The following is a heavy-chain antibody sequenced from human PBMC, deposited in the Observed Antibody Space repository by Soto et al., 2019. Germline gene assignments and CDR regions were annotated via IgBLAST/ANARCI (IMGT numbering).Heavy chain of an antibody. CDR3: ARSAVAITSVGYFDY. CDR1: GYSISSSNW. D-gene: IGHD3-22*01. CDR2: IYYSGST. J-gene: IGHJ4*02. Sequence: QVQLQESGPGLVKPSDTLSLTCAVSGYSISSSNWWGWIRQPPGKGLEWIGYIYYSGSTYYNPSLKSRVPMSVDTSKNQFSLKLSSVTAVDTAVYYCARSAVAITSVGYFDYWGQGTLVTVSS. V-gene: IGHV4-28*01.